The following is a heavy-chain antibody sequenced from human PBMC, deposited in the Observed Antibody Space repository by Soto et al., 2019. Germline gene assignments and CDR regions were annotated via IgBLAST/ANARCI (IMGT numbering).Heavy chain of an antibody. CDR1: GYTFTNYG. Sequence: QVQMVQSGAEVKKPGASVKVSCKASGYTFTNYGISWVRQAPGQGLEWLGWISTYTGNTDYAQKLQGRLTMTTDTYTTTAYMELRSLRSDDTAVYYCARDYDGSGAPDHYGMDVWGQGTTVTVSS. CDR3: ARDYDGSGAPDHYGMDV. J-gene: IGHJ6*02. V-gene: IGHV1-18*01. D-gene: IGHD3-10*01. CDR2: ISTYTGNT.